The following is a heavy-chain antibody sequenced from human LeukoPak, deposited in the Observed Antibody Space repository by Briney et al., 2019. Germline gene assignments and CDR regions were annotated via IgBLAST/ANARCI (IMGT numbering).Heavy chain of an antibody. CDR2: INPNNGGT. V-gene: IGHV1-2*06. Sequence: ASVKASCKASGYTFTVYYMHWLRQAPGQGLEWMGRINPNNGGTNYAQNFQGRVTMTRDTSISTAYMELSSLISDDTAVYYCASQNMEWELLAFDYWGQGTLVTVSS. D-gene: IGHD1-26*01. CDR3: ASQNMEWELLAFDY. CDR1: GYTFTVYY. J-gene: IGHJ4*02.